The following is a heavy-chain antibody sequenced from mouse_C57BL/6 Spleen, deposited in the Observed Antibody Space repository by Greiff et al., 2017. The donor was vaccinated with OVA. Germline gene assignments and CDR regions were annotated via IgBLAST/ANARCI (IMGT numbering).Heavy chain of an antibody. Sequence: EVKLVESGEGLVKPGGSLKLSCAASGFTFSSYAMSWVRQTPEKRLEWVAYISSGGDYIYYADTVKGRFTISRDNARNTLYLQMSSLKSEDTAMYYCTRALTGTRYFDVWGTGTTVTVSS. CDR1: GFTFSSYA. V-gene: IGHV5-9-1*02. J-gene: IGHJ1*03. CDR2: ISSGGDYI. CDR3: TRALTGTRYFDV. D-gene: IGHD4-1*01.